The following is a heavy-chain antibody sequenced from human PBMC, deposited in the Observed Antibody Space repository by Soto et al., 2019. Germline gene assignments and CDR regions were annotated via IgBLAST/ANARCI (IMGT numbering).Heavy chain of an antibody. V-gene: IGHV4-59*08. Sequence: PSETLSLTCTVSGGSISSYYWSWIRQPPGKGLESIASIYYSGSTNYNPSLKSRVTLYVDTSKNQFSLKLSSVTAADTAVYYCARQKFCTSASCHFDYWGPGTLVTVSS. CDR3: ARQKFCTSASCHFDY. D-gene: IGHD2-2*01. CDR2: IYYSGST. CDR1: GGSISSYY. J-gene: IGHJ4*02.